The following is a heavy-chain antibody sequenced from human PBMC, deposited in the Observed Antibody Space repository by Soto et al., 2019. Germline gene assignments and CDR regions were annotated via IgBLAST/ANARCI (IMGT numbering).Heavy chain of an antibody. D-gene: IGHD3-10*01. CDR1: GFTFSDYY. CDR3: ARDRRITMVRGESDWFDX. Sequence: PWGSLRLSFAASGFTFSDYYMSWIRQAPGKGLEWVSYISSSGSTIYYADSVKGRFTISRDNAKNSLYLQMNSLRAEDTAVYYCARDRRITMVRGESDWFDXWGQGTLVTVSX. J-gene: IGHJ5*02. V-gene: IGHV3-11*01. CDR2: ISSSGSTI.